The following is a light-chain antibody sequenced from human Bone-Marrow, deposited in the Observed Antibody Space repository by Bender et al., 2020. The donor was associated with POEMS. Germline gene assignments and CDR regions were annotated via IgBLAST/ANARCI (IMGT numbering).Light chain of an antibody. Sequence: SYELTQPSSVSVSAGQTARITCSGDVLATKYARWFQQKPGQAPVQVIYKDTDRPSGIPERFSGSKSGTSASLAITGLQAEDEGDYYCCSYAGTYTWVFGGGTKLTVL. V-gene: IGLV3-27*01. J-gene: IGLJ3*02. CDR3: CSYAGTYTWV. CDR2: KDT. CDR1: VLATKY.